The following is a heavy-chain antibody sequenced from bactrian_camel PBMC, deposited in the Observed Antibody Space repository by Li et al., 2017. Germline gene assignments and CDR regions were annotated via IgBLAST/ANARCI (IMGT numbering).Heavy chain of an antibody. V-gene: IGHV3S10*01. CDR2: INVHGDA. CDR1: GFPVSSQC. D-gene: IGHD1*01. Sequence: DVQLVESGGGSMQAGGSLRLSCAVSGFPVSSQCLTWFRQSPGKERRDREGVARINVHGDAAYDDSVTDRFTISRDSGKNTVYLQMNSLKPEDTAMYYCAARSVGWCPLFEHWLGKRAYTPGGYFANWGQGTQVTVS. J-gene: IGHJ6*01. CDR3: AARSVGWCPLFEHWLGKRAYTPGGYFAN.